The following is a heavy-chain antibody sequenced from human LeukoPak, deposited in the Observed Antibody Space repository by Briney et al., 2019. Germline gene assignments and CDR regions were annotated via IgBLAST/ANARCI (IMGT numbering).Heavy chain of an antibody. Sequence: SETLSLTCAVYGGSFSGYYWSWIRQPPGKGLEWIGEINHSGSTNYNPSLKSRVTISVDTSKNQFSLKLSSVTAADTAVYYCARGNSITMIRLDYWGQGTLVTVSS. D-gene: IGHD3-22*01. CDR1: GGSFSGYY. CDR2: INHSGST. V-gene: IGHV4-34*01. J-gene: IGHJ4*02. CDR3: ARGNSITMIRLDY.